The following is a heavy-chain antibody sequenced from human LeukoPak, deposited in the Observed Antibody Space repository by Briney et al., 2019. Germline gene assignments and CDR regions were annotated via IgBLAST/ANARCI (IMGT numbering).Heavy chain of an antibody. Sequence: GGSLRLSCAASGFTFSSYSMNWVRQAPGKGLEWVSSISSSSSYIYYADSVKGRFTISSDNAKNSQYLQMNSLRAENTAVYYCASGIAAAGTGAFDIWGQGTMVTVSS. CDR2: ISSSSSYI. CDR3: ASGIAAAGTGAFDI. D-gene: IGHD6-13*01. J-gene: IGHJ3*02. CDR1: GFTFSSYS. V-gene: IGHV3-21*01.